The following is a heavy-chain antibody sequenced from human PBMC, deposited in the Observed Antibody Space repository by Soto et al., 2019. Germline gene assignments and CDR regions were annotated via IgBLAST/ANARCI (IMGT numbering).Heavy chain of an antibody. J-gene: IGHJ4*02. CDR2: SSNSGTFT. CDR1: GFSISDHY. CDR3: ARSGDNYNVLDY. V-gene: IGHV3-11*05. D-gene: IGHD3-10*02. Sequence: QVQLVESGGGLVKPGGSLRLTCAASGFSISDHYMSWILQAPGKGREWVSYSSNSGTFTKYADSVKGRFSISRDNAKNSLYLEINSLRGEDTAIYYCARSGDNYNVLDYWGQGTPVTVSS.